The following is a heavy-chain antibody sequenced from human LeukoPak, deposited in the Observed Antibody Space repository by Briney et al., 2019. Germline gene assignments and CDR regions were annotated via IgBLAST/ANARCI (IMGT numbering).Heavy chain of an antibody. D-gene: IGHD4-17*01. CDR1: GGSISSYY. J-gene: IGHJ4*02. V-gene: IGHV4-59*12. CDR3: ARVGLTTMTSGPYDY. CDR2: IYYSGST. Sequence: SETLSLTCTVSGGSISSYYWSWIRQPPGKGLEWIGYIYYSGSTNYNPSLKSRVTMSVDTFENQFSLRLSSVTAADTAVYYCARVGLTTMTSGPYDYWGQGTLVTVSS.